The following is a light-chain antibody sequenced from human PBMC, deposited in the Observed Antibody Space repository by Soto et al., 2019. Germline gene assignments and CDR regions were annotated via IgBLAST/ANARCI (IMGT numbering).Light chain of an antibody. CDR2: DAS. CDR3: RQRCNMPIT. V-gene: IGKV3-11*01. J-gene: IGKJ5*01. CDR1: ESVSSY. Sequence: IVLTQHPATLALSPGERANLSCRASESVSSYFAWYQQKRGQAHGVLIYDASNRAPGIPARYSGSGSGKDDTLSMSSVEPDDFSGAYCRQRCNMPITCDEATVLEI.